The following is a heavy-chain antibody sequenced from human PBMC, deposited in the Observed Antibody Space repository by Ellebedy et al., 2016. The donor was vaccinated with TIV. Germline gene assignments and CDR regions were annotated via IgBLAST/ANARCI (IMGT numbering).Heavy chain of an antibody. CDR2: INPSGGST. V-gene: IGHV1-46*04. J-gene: IGHJ3*02. D-gene: IGHD4-17*01. CDR3: ARGRVTTVHAFDI. CDR1: GYTFTSYY. Sequence: AASVKISCKASGYTFTSYYMHWVRQAPRQGLEWMGMINPSGGSTSYAQKLQGRVTMTRDTSTSTVYMELSSLRSEDTAVYYCARGRVTTVHAFDIWGQGTMVTVSS.